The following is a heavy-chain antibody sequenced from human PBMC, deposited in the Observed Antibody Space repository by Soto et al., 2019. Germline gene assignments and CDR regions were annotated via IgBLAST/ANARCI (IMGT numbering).Heavy chain of an antibody. V-gene: IGHV3-23*01. CDR1: GFTFSSFG. J-gene: IGHJ4*02. CDR2: ISGFGDDT. Sequence: ELQLLESGGGLVQPGGSLRLSCRASGFTFSSFGMSWVRQTPGKGLEWVSAISGFGDDTYYADTVKGRFTISRDNSKNTLYLQMNSLRAEDTAVYYCANPLRCPVTPFYHWGQGILVTVSS. D-gene: IGHD4-17*01. CDR3: ANPLRCPVTPFYH.